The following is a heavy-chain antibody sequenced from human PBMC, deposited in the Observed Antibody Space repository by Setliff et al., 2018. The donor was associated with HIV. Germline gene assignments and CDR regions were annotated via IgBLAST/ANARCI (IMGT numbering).Heavy chain of an antibody. D-gene: IGHD3-3*01. CDR2: ISGSGYST. J-gene: IGHJ5*02. V-gene: IGHV3-23*01. CDR3: AKDYTPTFWEYNWFDL. CDR1: GFTFNYHA. Sequence: GGSLRLSCAASGFTFNYHAMTWVRQAPGKGLEWVSGISGSGYSTYYAESVKGRFTISRDNSKNTMFLQMNNLRAEDTAFYYCAKDYTPTFWEYNWFDLWGQGTLVTVSS.